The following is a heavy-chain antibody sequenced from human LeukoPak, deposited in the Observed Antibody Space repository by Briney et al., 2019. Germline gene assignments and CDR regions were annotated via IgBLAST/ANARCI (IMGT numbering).Heavy chain of an antibody. Sequence: PSETLSLTCTVSGGSISSSGYYWGWLRQPPGKGLEWIGSIHYSGSTYYNPSLNSRVTISIETSKNQFSLKLSFVTAADTAVYYCARGSDYYDSSGLGYWGQGTLVTVSS. J-gene: IGHJ4*02. CDR2: IHYSGST. D-gene: IGHD3-22*01. V-gene: IGHV4-39*07. CDR1: GGSISSSGYY. CDR3: ARGSDYYDSSGLGY.